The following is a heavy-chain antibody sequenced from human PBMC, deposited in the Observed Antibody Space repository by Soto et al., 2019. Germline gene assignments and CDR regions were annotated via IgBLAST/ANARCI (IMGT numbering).Heavy chain of an antibody. CDR2: INPSGGST. J-gene: IGHJ6*02. V-gene: IGHV1-46*01. Sequence: ASVKVSCKASGCTFTSYYMHWVRQAPGQGLEWMGIINPSGGSTSYAQKFQGRVTMTRDTSTSTVYMELSSPRSEDTAVYYCARASAAGTSRTYYYGMDVWGQGTTVTVSS. CDR3: ARASAAGTSRTYYYGMDV. CDR1: GCTFTSYY. D-gene: IGHD6-13*01.